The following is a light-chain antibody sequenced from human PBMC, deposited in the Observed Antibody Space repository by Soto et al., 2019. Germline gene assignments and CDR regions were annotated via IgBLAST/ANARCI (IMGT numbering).Light chain of an antibody. Sequence: DVVMTQSPLSLPVTLGQPASISCRSSQSIVYSDGNAYLSWFQQRPGQSPRRLIYRTSNRDSGVPDRFSGSGSGTDFTLTINRVEAEDVVVYYCMQGTIWPPTFGRGTKVEIK. CDR1: QSIVYSDGNAY. J-gene: IGKJ4*02. CDR3: MQGTIWPPT. V-gene: IGKV2-30*01. CDR2: RTS.